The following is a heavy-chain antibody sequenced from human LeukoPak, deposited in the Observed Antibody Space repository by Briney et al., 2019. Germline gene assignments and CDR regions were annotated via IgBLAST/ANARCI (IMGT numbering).Heavy chain of an antibody. CDR2: IYPGDSDT. CDR1: GYSFTSYW. CDR3: ARRGEAMDPFDY. D-gene: IGHD5-18*01. J-gene: IGHJ4*02. Sequence: PGESLKISCKDSGYSFTSYWIGWVRQMPGKGLEWMGIIYPGDSDTRYSPSFQGQVTISADKSINTAYLQWSSLKASDTAIYCCARRGEAMDPFDYWGQGTLVTVSS. V-gene: IGHV5-51*01.